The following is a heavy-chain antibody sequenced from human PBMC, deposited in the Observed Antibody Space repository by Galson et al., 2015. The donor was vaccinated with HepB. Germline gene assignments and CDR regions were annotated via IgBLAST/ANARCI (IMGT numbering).Heavy chain of an antibody. D-gene: IGHD3-16*02. CDR3: ARGQNSLTYYDYIWGSYRPKGYVYYYMDV. CDR1: GYTFTGYY. V-gene: IGHV1-8*02. J-gene: IGHJ6*03. CDR2: INPNSGNT. Sequence: SVKVSCKASGYTFTGYYMHWVRQAPGQGLEWMGWINPNSGNTGYAQKFQGRVTMTRNTSISTAYMELSSLRSEDTAVYYCARGQNSLTYYDYIWGSYRPKGYVYYYMDVWGKGTTVTVSS.